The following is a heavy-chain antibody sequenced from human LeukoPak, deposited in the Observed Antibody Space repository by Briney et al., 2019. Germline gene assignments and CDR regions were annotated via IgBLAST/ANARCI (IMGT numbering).Heavy chain of an antibody. D-gene: IGHD2-15*01. CDR2: INHSGST. J-gene: IGHJ4*02. CDR3: ARELYCSGGSCYSFLDY. V-gene: IGHV4-34*01. CDR1: GGSFSGYY. Sequence: SETLSLTCAVYGGSFSGYYWSWIRQPPGKGLEWIGEINHSGSTNYNPSLKSRVTISVDTSKDQFSLKLSSVTAADTAVYYCARELYCSGGSCYSFLDYWGQGTLVTVSS.